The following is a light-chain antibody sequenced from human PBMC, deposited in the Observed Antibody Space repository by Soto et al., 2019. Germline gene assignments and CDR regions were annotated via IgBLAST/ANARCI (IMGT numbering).Light chain of an antibody. J-gene: IGLJ1*01. CDR3: QSYDSSLNALNV. V-gene: IGLV1-40*01. CDR2: GNS. Sequence: QSVLTQPPSVSGAPGQRVTISCTGSSSNIGAGYDVHWYQQLPGTAPKLLIYGNSNRPSGVPDRFSGSKSGTSASLAITGLQAEDEADYYCQSYDSSLNALNVFGTGTKLTVL. CDR1: SSNIGAGYD.